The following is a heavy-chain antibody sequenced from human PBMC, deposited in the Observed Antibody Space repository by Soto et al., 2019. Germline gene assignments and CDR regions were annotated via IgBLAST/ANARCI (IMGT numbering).Heavy chain of an antibody. CDR1: GFTFSSYW. J-gene: IGHJ4*02. CDR2: IKQDGSEK. V-gene: IGHV3-7*03. Sequence: GGSLRLSCAASGFTFSSYWMSWVRQAPGKGLEWVANIKQDGSEKYYVDSVKGRFTISRDNAKNSLYLQMNSLRAEDTAVYYCASELRFLEWPPYYFDYWGQGTLVTVSS. CDR3: ASELRFLEWPPYYFDY. D-gene: IGHD3-3*01.